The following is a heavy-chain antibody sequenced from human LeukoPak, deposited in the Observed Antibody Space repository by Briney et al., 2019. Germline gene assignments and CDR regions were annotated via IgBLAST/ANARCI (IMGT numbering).Heavy chain of an antibody. Sequence: GASVKVSCKASGYTFTSYGISWVRQAPGQGLEWMGWISAYNGNTNYAQKLQGRVTMTTDTSTSTAYMELRSLRSDDTAVYYCARVVTYSGGEEPPPSGYCDYWGQGTLVTVSS. D-gene: IGHD2-21*01. J-gene: IGHJ4*02. V-gene: IGHV1-18*01. CDR2: ISAYNGNT. CDR1: GYTFTSYG. CDR3: ARVVTYSGGEEPPPSGYCDY.